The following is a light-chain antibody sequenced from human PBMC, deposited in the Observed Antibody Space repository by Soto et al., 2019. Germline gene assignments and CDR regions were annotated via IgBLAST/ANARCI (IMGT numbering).Light chain of an antibody. CDR2: SAS. CDR3: QQYDDWPLT. V-gene: IGKV3-15*01. Sequence: EIVMTQSPATQSLSPGERATLSCRASQSVSSSLAWYQQKPGQAPRLLIYSASTRATGIPARFSGSGSGTEFTLPISSLQSEDTAVYYCQQYDDWPLTFGEGTKVEIK. CDR1: QSVSSS. J-gene: IGKJ4*01.